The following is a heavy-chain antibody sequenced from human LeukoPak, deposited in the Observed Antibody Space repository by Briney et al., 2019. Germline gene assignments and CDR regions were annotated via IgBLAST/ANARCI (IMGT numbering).Heavy chain of an antibody. V-gene: IGHV3-23*01. D-gene: IGHD6-19*01. Sequence: GGSLRLSCAASGFTFSSYAMSWVRQAPGTGLEWVSAISGSGGSTYYADSVKGRFTISRDNSKNTLYLQMNSLRAEDTAVYYCARSSGWWSLDCWGQGTLVTVSS. CDR1: GFTFSSYA. J-gene: IGHJ4*02. CDR3: ARSSGWWSLDC. CDR2: ISGSGGST.